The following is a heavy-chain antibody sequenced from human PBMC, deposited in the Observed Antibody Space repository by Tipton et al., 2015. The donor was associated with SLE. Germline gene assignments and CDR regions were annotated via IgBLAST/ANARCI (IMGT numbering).Heavy chain of an antibody. D-gene: IGHD4-17*01. Sequence: SLRLSCAASGFTFSSYWMHWVRQAPGKGLVWVSRINSDGSSTSYADSVKGRFTISRDNAKNTLYLQMNSLRAEDTAAYYCASAMTTVTTVDLWGRGTLVTVSS. V-gene: IGHV3-74*01. CDR2: INSDGSST. CDR1: GFTFSSYW. J-gene: IGHJ2*01. CDR3: ASAMTTVTTVDL.